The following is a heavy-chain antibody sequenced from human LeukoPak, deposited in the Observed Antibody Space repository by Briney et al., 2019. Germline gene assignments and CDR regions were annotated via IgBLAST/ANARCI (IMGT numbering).Heavy chain of an antibody. CDR3: ARGRGETRTYYDYVWGSYRLDY. D-gene: IGHD3-16*02. CDR1: GGSFSGYY. V-gene: IGHV4-34*01. CDR2: INHSGST. J-gene: IGHJ4*02. Sequence: SETLSLTYAVYGGSFSGYYWSWIRQPPGKGLEWIGEINHSGSTNYNPSLKIRVTISVDTSKNQFSLKLSSVTAADTAVYYCARGRGETRTYYDYVWGSYRLDYWGQGTLVTVSS.